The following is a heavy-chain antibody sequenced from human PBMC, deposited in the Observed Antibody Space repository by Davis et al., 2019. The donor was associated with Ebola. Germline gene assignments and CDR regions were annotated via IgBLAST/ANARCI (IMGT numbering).Heavy chain of an antibody. CDR3: ARGVGYGNFDY. J-gene: IGHJ4*02. CDR2: IYYSGST. CDR1: GGSISSSSYY. Sequence: PSVTLSLTCTVSGGSISSSSYYWGWIRQPPGKGLEWIGSIYYSGSTYYNPSLKSRVTISVDTSKNQFSLKLSSVTAADTAVYYCARGVGYGNFDYWGQGTLVTVSS. V-gene: IGHV4-39*07. D-gene: IGHD5-12*01.